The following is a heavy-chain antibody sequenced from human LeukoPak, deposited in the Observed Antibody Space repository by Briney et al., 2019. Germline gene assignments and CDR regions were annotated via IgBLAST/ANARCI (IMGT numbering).Heavy chain of an antibody. CDR3: ARDYCSSTSCYYYYYGMDV. CDR2: INEDGSTT. CDR1: GLTFSSNW. V-gene: IGHV3-74*01. Sequence: GGSLRLSCAASGLTFSSNWMHWVRQAPGKGLVWVSRINEDGSTTNYADSVKGRSTIFRDNAKNTLYLQMNSLRAEDTAVYYCARDYCSSTSCYYYYYGMDVWGQGTTVTVSS. D-gene: IGHD2-2*01. J-gene: IGHJ6*02.